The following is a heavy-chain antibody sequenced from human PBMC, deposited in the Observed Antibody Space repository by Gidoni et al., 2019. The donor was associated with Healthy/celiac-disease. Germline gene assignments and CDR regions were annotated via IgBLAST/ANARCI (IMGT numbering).Heavy chain of an antibody. D-gene: IGHD2-2*01. CDR1: GGSISSGDYY. CDR3: ARIIVVVPAAKTYYYYYYMDV. Sequence: QVQLQESGPGLVKPSQTLSLTCTVSGGSISSGDYYWSWIRQPPGKGLEWIGYIYYSGSTYYKPSLKSRVTISVDTSKNQFSLKLSSVTAADTAVYYCARIIVVVPAAKTYYYYYYMDVWGKGTTVTVSS. V-gene: IGHV4-30-4*01. J-gene: IGHJ6*03. CDR2: IYYSGST.